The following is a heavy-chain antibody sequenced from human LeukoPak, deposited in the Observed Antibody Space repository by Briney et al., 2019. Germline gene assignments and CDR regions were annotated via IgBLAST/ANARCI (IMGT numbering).Heavy chain of an antibody. Sequence: QPGGSLRLPCAASGFTFSSYAMSWVRQAPGKGLEWVSAISGSGGSTYYADYVKGRFTISRDNSKNTLYLQMNSLRAEDTAVYYCAKDRRTGTTEGYFDLWGRGTLVTVSS. CDR3: AKDRRTGTTEGYFDL. CDR1: GFTFSSYA. D-gene: IGHD1-1*01. CDR2: ISGSGGST. V-gene: IGHV3-23*01. J-gene: IGHJ2*01.